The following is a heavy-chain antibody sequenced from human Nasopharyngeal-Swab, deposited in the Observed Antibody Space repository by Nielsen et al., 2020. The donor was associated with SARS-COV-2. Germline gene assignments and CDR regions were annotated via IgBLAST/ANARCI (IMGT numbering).Heavy chain of an antibody. V-gene: IGHV3-20*04. CDR1: GFTFDDYA. CDR2: INWIGGSA. D-gene: IGHD1-7*01. Sequence: GESLKISCAASGFTFDDYAMSWVRQVPGKGLEWVANINWIGGSADYSDTVKGRFTISRDNAKNSLYLQMNSLRAEDTAVYYCARDGTGTLDYYYYYGMDVWGQGTTVTVSS. CDR3: ARDGTGTLDYYYYYGMDV. J-gene: IGHJ6*02.